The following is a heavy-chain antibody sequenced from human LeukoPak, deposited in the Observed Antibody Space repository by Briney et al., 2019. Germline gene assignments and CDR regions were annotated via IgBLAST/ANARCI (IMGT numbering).Heavy chain of an antibody. CDR2: INHSGST. J-gene: IGHJ4*02. CDR1: GGSFSGYY. Sequence: PSETLSLTCAVYGGSFSGYYWNWIRQPPGKGLEWIGEINHSGSTNYNPSLKSRVTISVDTSKNQFSLKLSSVTAADTAVYYCARHRGAAAGTGYFDYWGQGTLVTVSS. CDR3: ARHRGAAAGTGYFDY. V-gene: IGHV4-34*01. D-gene: IGHD6-13*01.